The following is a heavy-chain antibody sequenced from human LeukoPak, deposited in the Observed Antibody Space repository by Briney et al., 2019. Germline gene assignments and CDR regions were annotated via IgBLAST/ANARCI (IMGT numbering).Heavy chain of an antibody. J-gene: IGHJ4*02. D-gene: IGHD2-15*01. Sequence: ASVKVSCKASGYTFTSYYIHWVRQAPGQGLEWMGIINPSGGSTSYAQKFQGRVTMTRDMSTSTVYMELSSLRSEDTAVYYCARDPGFCSGFSCYYDYFDYWGQGTLVTVSS. V-gene: IGHV1-46*01. CDR3: ARDPGFCSGFSCYYDYFDY. CDR2: INPSGGST. CDR1: GYTFTSYY.